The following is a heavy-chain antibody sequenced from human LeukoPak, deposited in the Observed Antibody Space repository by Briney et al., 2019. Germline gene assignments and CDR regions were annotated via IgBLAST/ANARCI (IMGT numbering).Heavy chain of an antibody. J-gene: IGHJ4*02. CDR1: GGSISSGDYY. CDR2: IYYSGST. V-gene: IGHV4-30-4*08. D-gene: IGHD4/OR15-4a*01. CDR3: ARLRGRLSPFDH. Sequence: NPSQTLSLTCTVSGGSISSGDYYWSWIRQPPGKGLEWTGYIYYSGSTYYNPSLKSRVTISADTSKNQFSLNLRPVTAADTAVYYCARLRGRLSPFDHWGQGTLVTVSS.